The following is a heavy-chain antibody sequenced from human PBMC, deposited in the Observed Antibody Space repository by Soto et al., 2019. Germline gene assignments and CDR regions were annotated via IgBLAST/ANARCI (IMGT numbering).Heavy chain of an antibody. CDR2: IWYDGSEK. CDR3: AYGNPSYYFDY. D-gene: IGHD3-10*01. V-gene: IGHV3-33*01. CDR1: GFSFSNYG. J-gene: IGHJ4*02. Sequence: GGSLRLSCGASGFSFSNYGMHWVRQAPGKGLEWVAIIWYDGSEKYYADSVKGRFTISRDNSKSTLCLQMNSLRVEDTAIYYCAYGNPSYYFDYWGQGTLVTVSS.